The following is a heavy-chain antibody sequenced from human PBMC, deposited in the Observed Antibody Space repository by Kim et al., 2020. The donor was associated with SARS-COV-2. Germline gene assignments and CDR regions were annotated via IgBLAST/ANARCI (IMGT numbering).Heavy chain of an antibody. D-gene: IGHD3-3*01. Sequence: YYNPSVKSRVTMAVDTSKNQFSLKLSSVTAADTAVYFCARDYNFNTNFDLWGQGTMVTVSS. CDR3: ARDYNFNTNFDL. V-gene: IGHV4-28*03. J-gene: IGHJ4*02.